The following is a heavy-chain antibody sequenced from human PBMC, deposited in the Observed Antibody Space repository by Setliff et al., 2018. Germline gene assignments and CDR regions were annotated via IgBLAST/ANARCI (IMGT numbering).Heavy chain of an antibody. CDR3: ARDPLGEIAVAGHDAFDI. CDR2: IYYSGST. V-gene: IGHV4-38-2*02. CDR1: GYSISSGYY. D-gene: IGHD6-19*01. J-gene: IGHJ3*02. Sequence: SETLSLTCAVSGYSISSGYYWGWIWQPPGKGLEWIGSIYYSGSTYYNPSLKSRVTISVDTSKNQFSLKLSSVTAADTAVYYCARDPLGEIAVAGHDAFDIWGQGTMVTVSS.